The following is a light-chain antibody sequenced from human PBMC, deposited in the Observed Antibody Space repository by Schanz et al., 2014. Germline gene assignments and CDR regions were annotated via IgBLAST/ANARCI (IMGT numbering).Light chain of an antibody. Sequence: QSALTQPASVSGSPGQSITISCTGTSSDLGSYNLVSWYQQHPGKAPKLMIYEGTKRPSGVPDRFSGSKSGNTASLTISGLLAEDEADYYCCSYAGSYTFAVFGGGTKLTVL. CDR3: CSYAGSYTFAV. J-gene: IGLJ3*02. CDR2: EGT. V-gene: IGLV2-23*03. CDR1: SSDLGSYNL.